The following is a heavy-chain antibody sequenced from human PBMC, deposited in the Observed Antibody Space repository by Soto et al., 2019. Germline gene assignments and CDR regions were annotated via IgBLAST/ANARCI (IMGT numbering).Heavy chain of an antibody. D-gene: IGHD2-21*02. CDR2: IYWDDDK. J-gene: IGHJ6*02. CDR3: IQSRCGGDCLQSYASYYYYGMDV. V-gene: IGHV2-5*02. CDR1: AFSLSTGGVG. Sequence: QITLKDSGPTLVKPTQPLTLTCTFSAFSLSTGGVGVGWIRQPPGKALEWLALIYWDDDKRYSPSLRSRLTITKDTSKNQVVLTMTNMDPVDTATYYCIQSRCGGDCLQSYASYYYYGMDVWGQGTTVTVSS.